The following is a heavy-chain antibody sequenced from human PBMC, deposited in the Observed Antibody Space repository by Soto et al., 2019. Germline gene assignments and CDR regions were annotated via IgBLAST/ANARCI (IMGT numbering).Heavy chain of an antibody. D-gene: IGHD6-13*01. J-gene: IGHJ4*02. CDR2: INYSGST. CDR3: AARGSIYSSSWYDY. CDR1: GGSISGHY. Sequence: SEPLSLTCTVSGGSISGHYWSWIGQPPGKGLEWIGDINYSGSTNYNPSLKSRVTIAVDTSKNQFSLKLSSVTAADTAVYYCAARGSIYSSSWYDYWGQGTLVTVSS. V-gene: IGHV4-59*11.